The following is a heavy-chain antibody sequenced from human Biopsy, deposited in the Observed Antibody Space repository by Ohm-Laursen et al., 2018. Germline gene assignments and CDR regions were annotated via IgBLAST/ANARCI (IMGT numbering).Heavy chain of an antibody. CDR3: ARGTGRYYVYGAFDI. V-gene: IGHV4-4*07. J-gene: IGHJ3*02. Sequence: SVTLSFTCTVSGVCINNYYWIWIRQPAGQGLVWLGRIYTSGSTNYNLSLESRVIMSVDPSKNLFSLNLRCVTAADTAVYYCARGTGRYYVYGAFDIWGQGTVVTVSS. D-gene: IGHD1-26*01. CDR1: GVCINNYY. CDR2: IYTSGST.